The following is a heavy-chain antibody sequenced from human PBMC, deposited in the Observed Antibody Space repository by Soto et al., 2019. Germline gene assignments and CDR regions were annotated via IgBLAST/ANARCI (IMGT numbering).Heavy chain of an antibody. D-gene: IGHD2-15*01. CDR1: GFTFSSYA. CDR3: ARGRYCSGGSCYFDY. Sequence: GGSLRLSCAASGFTFSSYAMDWVRQAPGRGLEWVSRITSYSSIYYADSVKGRFTISRDNAKDSLFLQMNSLRDEDTALYYCARGRYCSGGSCYFDYWGQGALVTVSS. J-gene: IGHJ4*02. V-gene: IGHV3-48*02. CDR2: ITSYSSI.